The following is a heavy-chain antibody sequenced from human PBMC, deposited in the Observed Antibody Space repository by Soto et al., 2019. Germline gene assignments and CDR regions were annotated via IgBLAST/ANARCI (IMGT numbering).Heavy chain of an antibody. CDR2: IYTSGGT. D-gene: IGHD2-2*01. J-gene: IGHJ4*02. V-gene: IGHV3-66*01. CDR1: GFSVTSNY. Sequence: EVQLVESGGGLVQPGGSLRLSCAASGFSVTSNYMIWVRQAPGKGLEWISVIYTSGGTKYAESVKGRFTISRDTSRNTVYLHGDSLRVEDTAVYYCARAEEEMPSPWGQGTLVTVSS. CDR3: ARAEEEMPSP.